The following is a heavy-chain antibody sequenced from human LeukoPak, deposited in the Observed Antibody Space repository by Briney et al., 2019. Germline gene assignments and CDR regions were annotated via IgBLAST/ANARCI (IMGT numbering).Heavy chain of an antibody. CDR2: IYYSGST. CDR1: GGSISSSSYY. D-gene: IGHD5-24*01. J-gene: IGHJ4*02. V-gene: IGHV4-39*01. Sequence: PSETLSLTCTVSGGSISSSSYYWGWIRQPPGKGLEWIGSIYYSGSTYYNPSLKSRVTISVDTSKNQFSLKLSSVTAADTAVYYCARGGDGYTMYYFDYWGQGTLVTVSS. CDR3: ARGGDGYTMYYFDY.